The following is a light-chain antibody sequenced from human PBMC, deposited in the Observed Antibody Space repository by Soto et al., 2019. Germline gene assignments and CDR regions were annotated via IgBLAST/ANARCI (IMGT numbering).Light chain of an antibody. V-gene: IGKV1-5*03. CDR1: QTISSW. J-gene: IGKJ1*01. CDR3: QQYNSYQWT. Sequence: DIQMTQSPSTLSGSVGDRVTITCRASQTISSWLAWYQQKPGKAPKLLIYKASSLESGVPSRFSGSGSGTEFTLTISSLQPDDFATYYCQQYNSYQWTFGQGTKVDI. CDR2: KAS.